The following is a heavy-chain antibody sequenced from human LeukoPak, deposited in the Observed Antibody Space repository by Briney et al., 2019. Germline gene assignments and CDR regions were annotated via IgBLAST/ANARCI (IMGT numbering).Heavy chain of an antibody. CDR2: ISYDGSNK. CDR3: ARDLIVADAPRMDV. J-gene: IGHJ6*02. D-gene: IGHD2-15*01. CDR1: GFTFSSHG. V-gene: IGHV3-30*03. Sequence: GSLRLSCAASGFTFSSHGMHWVRQAPGKGLEWVAVISYDGSNKYYADSVKGRFTMSRDNSKNTLYLQMNSLRAEDTAVYYCARDLIVADAPRMDVWGQGTTVTVSS.